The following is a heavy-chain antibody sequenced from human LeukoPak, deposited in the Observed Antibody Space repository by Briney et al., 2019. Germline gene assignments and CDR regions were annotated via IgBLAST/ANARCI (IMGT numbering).Heavy chain of an antibody. CDR1: GGSFSSSNW. CDR3: AREGSGNFFDY. CDR2: IYHSGSP. Sequence: TSQTLSPTCTVSGGSFSSSNWWSWVRQPPGKGLEWIGEIYHSGSPNYNPSPKSRVTISEDKSKKQFSLKLSSVTDPDTPLYYCAREGSGNFFDYWGQGTLVTVSS. D-gene: IGHD2-15*01. V-gene: IGHV4-4*02. J-gene: IGHJ4*02.